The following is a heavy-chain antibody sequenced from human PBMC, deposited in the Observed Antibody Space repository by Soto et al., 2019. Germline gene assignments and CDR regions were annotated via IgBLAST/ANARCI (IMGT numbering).Heavy chain of an antibody. CDR3: ARYYYDSSGYLSPTLGMDV. V-gene: IGHV4-34*01. D-gene: IGHD3-22*01. J-gene: IGHJ6*02. Sequence: SETLSLTCAVYGGSFSGYYWSWIRQPPGKGLEWIGEINHSGSTNYNQSLKSRVTISVDTSKNQFSLKLSSVTAADTAVYYCARYYYDSSGYLSPTLGMDVWGQGTTVTVSS. CDR2: INHSGST. CDR1: GGSFSGYY.